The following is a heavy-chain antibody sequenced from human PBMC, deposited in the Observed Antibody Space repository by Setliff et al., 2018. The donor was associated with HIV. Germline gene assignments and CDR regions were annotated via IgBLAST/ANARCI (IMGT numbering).Heavy chain of an antibody. V-gene: IGHV1-18*01. CDR2: ISAYNGNT. Sequence: GASVKVSCKASGYTFTSYGISWLRQAPGQGLEWMGWISAYNGNTNYAQKLQGRVTMTTDTSTSTAYMELRSLRSDDTAVYFCARMRVFLGTTGTRRVDAFDIWGQGTMVTVSS. J-gene: IGHJ3*02. CDR3: ARMRVFLGTTGTRRVDAFDI. D-gene: IGHD1-1*01. CDR1: GYTFTSYG.